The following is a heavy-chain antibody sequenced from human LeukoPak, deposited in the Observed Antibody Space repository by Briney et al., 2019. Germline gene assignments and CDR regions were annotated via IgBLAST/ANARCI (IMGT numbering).Heavy chain of an antibody. D-gene: IGHD7-27*01. CDR3: ARGWGEPSEMDV. J-gene: IGHJ6*04. CDR1: GYTFTSYD. Sequence: PSVKVSCTPSGYTFTSYDINWVRQATGPGREWMGWMNPNSGNTGYAQKCQGRVTITRNTSISTADMELSSLRSEDTAVYYCARGWGEPSEMDVWGKGTTVTVSS. V-gene: IGHV1-8*03. CDR2: MNPNSGNT.